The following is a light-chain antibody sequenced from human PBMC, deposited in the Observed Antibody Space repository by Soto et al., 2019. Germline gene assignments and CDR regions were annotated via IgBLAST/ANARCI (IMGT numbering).Light chain of an antibody. Sequence: EIVLTQSPGTLSLSPGERATLSCRAGQSVSSNSLAWYQQKPGQAPRLLIVGASSRVTGIPVRFSGSGSGTDFTLIIRRLEPEDSALYYCQHYQGGHPIAFGQGTRLEI. CDR3: QHYQGGHPIA. CDR2: GAS. V-gene: IGKV3-20*01. CDR1: QSVSSNS. J-gene: IGKJ5*01.